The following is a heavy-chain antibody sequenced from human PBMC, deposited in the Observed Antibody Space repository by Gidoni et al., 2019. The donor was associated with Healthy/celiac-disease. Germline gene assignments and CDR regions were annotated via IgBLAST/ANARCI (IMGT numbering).Heavy chain of an antibody. CDR2: IIPIFGTA. CDR3: ARAGGYCSSTSCYDDYYGMDV. CDR1: GGTFSSYA. Sequence: QVQLVQSGAEVKKPGSSVKVSCKASGGTFSSYAISWVRQAPGQGLEWMGGIIPIFGTANYAQKFQGRVTITADESTSTAYMELSSLRSEDTAVYYCARAGGYCSSTSCYDDYYGMDVWGQGTTVTVSS. J-gene: IGHJ6*02. D-gene: IGHD2-2*01. V-gene: IGHV1-69*01.